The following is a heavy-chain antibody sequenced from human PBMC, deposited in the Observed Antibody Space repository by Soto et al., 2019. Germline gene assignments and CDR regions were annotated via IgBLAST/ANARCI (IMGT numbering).Heavy chain of an antibody. J-gene: IGHJ6*02. CDR2: IYYSGST. Sequence: PSETLSLTCTVSGGSMSPYYWSWIRQPPGKGLEWIGYIYYSGSTYYNPSLKSRVTISVDTSKNQFSLKLSSVTAADTAVYYCARAHITIFGVVTPDYYYYYGMDVWGQGTTVTVSS. CDR3: ARAHITIFGVVTPDYYYYYGMDV. V-gene: IGHV4-30-4*01. CDR1: GGSMSPYY. D-gene: IGHD3-3*01.